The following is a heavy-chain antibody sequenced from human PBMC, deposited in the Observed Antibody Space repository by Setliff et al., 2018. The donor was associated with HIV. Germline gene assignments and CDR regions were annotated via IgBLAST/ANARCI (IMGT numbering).Heavy chain of an antibody. Sequence: ASVKVSCKASGYTFTSYGISWVRQAPGQGLEWMGRISAYNGNTNYAQKLQGRVTMTTDTPTSTAYMELRSLRSDDTAVYYCAREKGGSGYPLGMDVWGQGTTVTVS. D-gene: IGHD3-22*01. V-gene: IGHV1-18*01. CDR1: GYTFTSYG. CDR2: ISAYNGNT. CDR3: AREKGGSGYPLGMDV. J-gene: IGHJ6*02.